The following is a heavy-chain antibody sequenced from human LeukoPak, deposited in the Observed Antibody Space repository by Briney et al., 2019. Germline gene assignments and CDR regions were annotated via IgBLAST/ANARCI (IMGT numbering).Heavy chain of an antibody. CDR1: GGSISSYY. D-gene: IGHD5-18*01. Sequence: SETLSLTCTVSGGSISSYYWSWIRQPPGKGLEWIGYIYYSGSTNYNPSLKSRVTISVDASKNQFSLKLSSVTAADTAVYYCARHQNTALVTAVLDYWGQGTLVTVSS. CDR2: IYYSGST. J-gene: IGHJ4*02. CDR3: ARHQNTALVTAVLDY. V-gene: IGHV4-59*08.